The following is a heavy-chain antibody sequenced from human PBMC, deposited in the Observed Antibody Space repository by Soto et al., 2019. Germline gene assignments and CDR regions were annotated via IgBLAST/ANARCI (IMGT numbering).Heavy chain of an antibody. J-gene: IGHJ3*02. V-gene: IGHV3-11*01. CDR3: ARAYSDAFDI. CDR2: ISSSGTGI. D-gene: IGHD2-15*01. CDR1: GFTFSDYY. Sequence: RGGSLRLSCAASGFTFSDYYMTWIRQAPGKGLEWVSYISSSGTGIYYADSVKGRFTISRDNAKNSLYLQMSSLRAEDTALYYCARAYSDAFDIWGQGTMVTVSS.